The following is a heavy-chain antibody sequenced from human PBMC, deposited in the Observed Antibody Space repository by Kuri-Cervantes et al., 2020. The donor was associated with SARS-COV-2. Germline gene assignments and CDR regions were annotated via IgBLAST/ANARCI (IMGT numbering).Heavy chain of an antibody. CDR2: IIPIFGTA. CDR3: ARVADIVVVPAAVVLNP. D-gene: IGHD2-2*01. V-gene: IGHV1-69*13. J-gene: IGHJ5*02. Sequence: SVKVSCKASGGTFSSYAISWVRQAPGQGLEWMGGIIPIFGTANYAQKFQGRVTITADESTSTAYMELSSLRPEDTAVYYCARVADIVVVPAAVVLNPWGQGTLVTVSS. CDR1: GGTFSSYA.